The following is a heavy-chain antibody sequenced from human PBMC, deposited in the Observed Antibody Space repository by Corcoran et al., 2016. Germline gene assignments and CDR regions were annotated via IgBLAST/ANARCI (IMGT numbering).Heavy chain of an antibody. Sequence: QVQLVESGGGVVQPGRSLRLSCAASGLNFRSYGMHWVRQAPGKGLEWVAFVWYDGSNKYYADSVTGRFTISRDNSKKMVYLQMNSLRDEDTAVYHCATDRDKRYFDCWGQGTLVTVSS. CDR1: GLNFRSYG. J-gene: IGHJ4*02. CDR2: VWYDGSNK. V-gene: IGHV3-33*01. D-gene: IGHD3-10*01. CDR3: ATDRDKRYFDC.